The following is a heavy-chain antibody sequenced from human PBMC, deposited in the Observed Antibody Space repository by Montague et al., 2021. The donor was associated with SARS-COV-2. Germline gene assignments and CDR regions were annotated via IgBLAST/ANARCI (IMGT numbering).Heavy chain of an antibody. CDR1: GGSFSGYY. Sequence: SETLSLTCAVHGGSFSGYYWNWIRQPLGKGLEWIGEINHGGSTNYNPSLKSRVTISADTSKNQFSLKLTSVAAADTAVYYCARLGEGVVPAPILGVGPYYSYYYMDVWGKGTTVTVSS. CDR3: ARLGEGVVPAPILGVGPYYSYYYMDV. D-gene: IGHD2-2*02. J-gene: IGHJ6*03. V-gene: IGHV4-34*01. CDR2: INHGGST.